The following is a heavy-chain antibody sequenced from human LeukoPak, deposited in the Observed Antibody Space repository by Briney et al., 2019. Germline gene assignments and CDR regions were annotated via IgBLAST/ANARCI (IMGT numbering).Heavy chain of an antibody. J-gene: IGHJ3*02. CDR2: MNPNSGNT. CDR3: ASFRTEDIVVVPASRDAFDI. CDR1: GYTFTSYD. D-gene: IGHD2-2*01. V-gene: IGHV1-8*01. Sequence: ASVTVSCKASGYTFTSYDINWVRQATGQGLEWMGWMNPNSGNTGYAQKFQGRVTMTRNTSISTAYMELSSLRSEDTAVYYCASFRTEDIVVVPASRDAFDIWGQGTMVTVSS.